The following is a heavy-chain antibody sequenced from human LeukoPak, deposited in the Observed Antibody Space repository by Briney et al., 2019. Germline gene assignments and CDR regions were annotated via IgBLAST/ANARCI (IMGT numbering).Heavy chain of an antibody. V-gene: IGHV4-39*07. J-gene: IGHJ5*02. D-gene: IGHD2-2*01. CDR2: FYYTGRT. CDR3: ARGEHPVVPAARLNWFDP. CDR1: GDSIGGRTYY. Sequence: PSETLSLTCTVSGDSIGGRTYYWGWFRQPPGTRLEWIGSFYYTGRTYSNPSLRSRVTISVDTSKNQFSLKLSSVTAADTAVYYCARGEHPVVPAARLNWFDPWGQGTLVTVSS.